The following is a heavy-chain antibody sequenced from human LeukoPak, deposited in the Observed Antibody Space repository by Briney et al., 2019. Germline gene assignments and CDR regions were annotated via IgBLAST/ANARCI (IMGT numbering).Heavy chain of an antibody. Sequence: GGSLRLSCAASGFTFSSYAMHWVRQAPGKGLEWVAVISYDGSNKYYADSVKGRFTISRDNSKNTLYLQMNSLRAEDTAVYYCARGGGTYYDILTGYPDFDYWGQGTLVTVSS. CDR3: ARGGGTYYDILTGYPDFDY. CDR1: GFTFSSYA. CDR2: ISYDGSNK. V-gene: IGHV3-30*04. J-gene: IGHJ4*02. D-gene: IGHD3-9*01.